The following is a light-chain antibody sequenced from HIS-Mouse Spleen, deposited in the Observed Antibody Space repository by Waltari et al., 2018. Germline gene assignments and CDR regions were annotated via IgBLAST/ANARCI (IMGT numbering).Light chain of an antibody. V-gene: IGLV3-1*01. CDR3: QAWDSSYSV. CDR1: TLGDKY. Sequence: YELTQPPPVSVSPGQTASITCSGDTLGDKYACWYHQKPGQSPVLGIYQDSKRPSGISERFSGSNSGNTATLTISGTQAMDEAAYYCQAWDSSYSVFGGGTKLTVL. CDR2: QDS. J-gene: IGLJ2*01.